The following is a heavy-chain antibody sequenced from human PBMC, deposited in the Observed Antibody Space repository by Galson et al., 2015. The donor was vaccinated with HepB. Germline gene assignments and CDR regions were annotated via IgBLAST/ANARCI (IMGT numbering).Heavy chain of an antibody. CDR1: GFTFSSYS. V-gene: IGHV3-21*01. D-gene: IGHD3-22*01. CDR2: ISSSSSYI. J-gene: IGHJ6*02. Sequence: SLRLSCAASGFTFSSYSMNWVRQAPGKGLEWVSSISSSSSYIYYADSVKGRFTISRDNAKNSLYLQMNSLRAEDTAVYYCARAPASSGYYLGHYYYYGMDVWGQGTTVTVSS. CDR3: ARAPASSGYYLGHYYYYGMDV.